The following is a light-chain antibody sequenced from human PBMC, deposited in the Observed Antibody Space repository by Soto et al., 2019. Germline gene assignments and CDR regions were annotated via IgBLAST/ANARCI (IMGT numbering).Light chain of an antibody. V-gene: IGLV1-40*01. Sequence: QSVLTQPPSACGAPGQRVTISCTGSSFNIAARYDVYWYQQLRGTAPKLLTYGNSNRPSGVTDRFSGSKSGTSASLASAGLQAEEEDDYYCQTYDSSLSGSVVFGGGTEVSDL. CDR1: SFNIAARYD. CDR3: QTYDSSLSGSVV. CDR2: GNS. J-gene: IGLJ2*01.